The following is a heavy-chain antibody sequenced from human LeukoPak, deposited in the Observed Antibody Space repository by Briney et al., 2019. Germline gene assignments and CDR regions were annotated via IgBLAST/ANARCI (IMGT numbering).Heavy chain of an antibody. CDR3: ARIGPIIAARPNYFDY. J-gene: IGHJ4*02. CDR2: ISAYNGNT. D-gene: IGHD6-6*01. CDR1: GYTFTSYG. V-gene: IGHV1-18*01. Sequence: LRASGKVSCKASGYTFTSYGISWVRQAPGQGLEWMGWISAYNGNTNYAQKLQGRVTMTTDTSTSTAYMELRSLRSDDTAVYYCARIGPIIAARPNYFDYWGQGTLVTVSS.